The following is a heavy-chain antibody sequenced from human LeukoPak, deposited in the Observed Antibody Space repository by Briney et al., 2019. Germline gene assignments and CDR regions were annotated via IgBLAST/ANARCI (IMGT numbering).Heavy chain of an antibody. Sequence: SVKVSCKXSGGTFSSYAISWVRQAPGQGLEWMGRIIPIFGTANYPQKFQGRVTITTDESTSTAYMELRSLRSDDTAVYYCARRAYYDFWSGYPNWFDPWGQGTLVTVSS. CDR2: IIPIFGTA. V-gene: IGHV1-69*05. CDR3: ARRAYYDFWSGYPNWFDP. J-gene: IGHJ5*02. CDR1: GGTFSSYA. D-gene: IGHD3-3*01.